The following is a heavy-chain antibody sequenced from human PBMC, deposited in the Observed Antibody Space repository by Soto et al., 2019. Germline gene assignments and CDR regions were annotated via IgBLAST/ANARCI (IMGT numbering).Heavy chain of an antibody. CDR2: INHSGST. CDR1: GGSFSGYY. J-gene: IGHJ6*03. V-gene: IGHV4-34*01. D-gene: IGHD6-13*01. Sequence: PSETLSLTCAVYGGSFSGYYWSWIRQPPWKGLEWIGEINHSGSTNYNPSLKSRVTISVDTPKNQFSLKLSSVTAADTAVYYCARNLRRSSSSRYYYYMDVWGKGTTVTVSS. CDR3: ARNLRRSSSSRYYYYMDV.